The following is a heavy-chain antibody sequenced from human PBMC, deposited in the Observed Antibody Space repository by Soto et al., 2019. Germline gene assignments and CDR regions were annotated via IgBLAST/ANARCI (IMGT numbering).Heavy chain of an antibody. Sequence: GWSLRLSCAASGFTFSSYAMSWVRQAPGKGLEWVSAISGSGGSTYYADSVKGRFTISRDNSKNTLYLQMNSLRAEDTAIYYCAKVDYGDYFFDYWGQGTLVTVSS. CDR2: ISGSGGST. CDR3: AKVDYGDYFFDY. J-gene: IGHJ4*02. D-gene: IGHD4-17*01. V-gene: IGHV3-23*01. CDR1: GFTFSSYA.